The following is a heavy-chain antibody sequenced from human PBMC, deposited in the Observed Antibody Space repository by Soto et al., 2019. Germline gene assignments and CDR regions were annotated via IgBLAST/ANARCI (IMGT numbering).Heavy chain of an antibody. V-gene: IGHV3-30-3*01. CDR1: AFTLSKFA. J-gene: IGHJ6*02. D-gene: IGHD1-1*01. CDR3: ASGNMDV. Sequence: QVQLVESGGGVVQPGRSLRLSCAASAFTLSKFALHWVRQAPGKGLEWVAVTSKDGINTYYADSVKGRFTISRDNSKSTIYLQMNSLRTEDTALYYCASGNMDVWGQGTTVTVSS. CDR2: TSKDGINT.